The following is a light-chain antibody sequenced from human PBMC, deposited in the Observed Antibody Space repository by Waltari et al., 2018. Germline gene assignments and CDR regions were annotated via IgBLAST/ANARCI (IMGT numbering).Light chain of an antibody. CDR3: QQSYSGPLT. CDR2: AAS. V-gene: IGKV1-39*01. Sequence: DIQMTQSPFSLSASVGDRVTITCRASQSISIFLNWYRQKPGKAPELLIYAASSLHSGVPSRFSGGGSGTDFTLTISSLQVEDFATYYCQQSYSGPLTFGGGTKVEI. CDR1: QSISIF. J-gene: IGKJ4*01.